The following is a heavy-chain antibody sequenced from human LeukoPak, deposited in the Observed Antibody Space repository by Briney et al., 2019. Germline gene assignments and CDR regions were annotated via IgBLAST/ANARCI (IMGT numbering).Heavy chain of an antibody. CDR3: ARQTGSGLFSLP. D-gene: IGHD3-10*01. Sequence: SETLSLTCAVYGGSFSGFYWSWIRQPPEKGLEWIGEMNHSGSTNYNSSLKSRVTISVDTSKNQFSLKLSSVTAADTAVYYCARQTGSGLFSLPGGQGTLVTVSS. V-gene: IGHV4-34*01. CDR1: GGSFSGFY. J-gene: IGHJ4*02. CDR2: MNHSGST.